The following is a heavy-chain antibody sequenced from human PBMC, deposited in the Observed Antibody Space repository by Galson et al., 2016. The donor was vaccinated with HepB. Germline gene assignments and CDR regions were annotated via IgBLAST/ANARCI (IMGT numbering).Heavy chain of an antibody. CDR2: IDHSGST. J-gene: IGHJ3*02. V-gene: IGHV4-34*01. Sequence: SETLSLTCAVYGGSFSDYYWNWIRQPPGKGLEWIGEIDHSGSTNYNPSLKSRVTMSVDTSKNLFSLKLSSVTAADTAMYYCARGQGRGGDSPGTFDIWGQGTMVTVSS. D-gene: IGHD2-21*02. CDR1: GGSFSDYY. CDR3: ARGQGRGGDSPGTFDI.